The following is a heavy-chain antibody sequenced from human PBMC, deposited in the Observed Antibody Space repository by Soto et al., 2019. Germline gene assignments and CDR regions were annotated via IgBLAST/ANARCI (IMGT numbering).Heavy chain of an antibody. CDR3: ARADYEILTGSYAMDV. V-gene: IGHV4-4*07. CDR2: VSTSGAT. CDR1: DDFISSYY. D-gene: IGHD3-9*01. Sequence: QVQLQESGPRLVKPSETLSLTCTVSDDFISSYYWNWIRQPAGKGLEWIGRVSTSGATNYNPSLESRVPMSGDTSKKQFSLKLTSVTAADTAVYFCARADYEILTGSYAMDVWGQGTTVTVSS. J-gene: IGHJ6*02.